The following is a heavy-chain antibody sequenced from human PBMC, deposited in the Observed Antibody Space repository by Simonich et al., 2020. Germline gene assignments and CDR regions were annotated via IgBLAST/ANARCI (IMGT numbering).Heavy chain of an antibody. J-gene: IGHJ3*02. CDR3: ACLGTGDAFDI. V-gene: IGHV3-7*01. CDR1: GFTFSSYW. CDR2: IKQDGSEK. D-gene: IGHD3-9*01. Sequence: GGGLVKPGGSLRLSCAASGFTFSSYWMSWVRQAPGKGLEWVANIKQDGSEKYYVDSVKGRFTISRDNAKNSLYLQMNSLRAEDTAVYYCACLGTGDAFDIWGQGTMVTVSS.